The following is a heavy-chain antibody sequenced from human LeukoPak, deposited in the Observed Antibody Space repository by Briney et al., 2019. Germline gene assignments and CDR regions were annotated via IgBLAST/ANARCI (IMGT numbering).Heavy chain of an antibody. J-gene: IGHJ2*01. CDR1: VGSFSDYS. Sequence: SETLSITCAVYVGSFSDYSWSWIRQPPGKGLEWIGEINHSGIANYNPSLKSRVTISVDPSKNQFSLKVTYVTAADTAVYYCARVGFDLWGRGTLVTVSS. V-gene: IGHV4-34*01. CDR3: ARVGFDL. CDR2: INHSGIA.